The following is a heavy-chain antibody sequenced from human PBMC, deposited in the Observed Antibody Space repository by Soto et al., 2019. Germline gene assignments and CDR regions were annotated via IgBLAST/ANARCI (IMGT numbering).Heavy chain of an antibody. J-gene: IGHJ6*02. D-gene: IGHD5-12*01. V-gene: IGHV1-18*01. CDR2: ISAYNGNT. Sequence: ASVKVSCKASGYTFTSYGISWVRQAPGQGLEWMGWISAYNGNTNYAQKLQGRVTMTTDTSTSTAYMELRSLRSDDTAVYYCAREGWLQHTAYYYYGMDVWGQGTTVTSP. CDR3: AREGWLQHTAYYYYGMDV. CDR1: GYTFTSYG.